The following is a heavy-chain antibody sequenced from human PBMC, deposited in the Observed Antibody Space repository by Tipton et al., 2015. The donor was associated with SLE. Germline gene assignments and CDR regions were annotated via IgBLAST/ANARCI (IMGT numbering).Heavy chain of an antibody. CDR2: INHRGST. V-gene: IGHV4-39*01. Sequence: TLSLTCAVYGGSISSSSSYYWAWIRQPPGKGVEWIGEINHRGSTNYNPSLKSRVTISVDTSKNQISLRLTSVTAADTGVYYCASRADNQGVWFNTWGQGSLVTVSS. CDR1: GGSISSSSSYY. D-gene: IGHD3-10*01. CDR3: ASRADNQGVWFNT. J-gene: IGHJ5*02.